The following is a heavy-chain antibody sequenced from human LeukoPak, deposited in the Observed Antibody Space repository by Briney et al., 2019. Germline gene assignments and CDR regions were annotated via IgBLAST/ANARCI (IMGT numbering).Heavy chain of an antibody. Sequence: GGSLRLSCAASGFTFSSYSMNWVRQAPGKGLEWVSSIIRSSSSYIYYADSVKGRFTISRDNAKNSLYLQMNSLRAEDTAVYYCARDPSRVGPTIDYWGQGTLVTVSS. D-gene: IGHD5-24*01. V-gene: IGHV3-21*01. J-gene: IGHJ4*02. CDR2: IIRSSSSYI. CDR3: ARDPSRVGPTIDY. CDR1: GFTFSSYS.